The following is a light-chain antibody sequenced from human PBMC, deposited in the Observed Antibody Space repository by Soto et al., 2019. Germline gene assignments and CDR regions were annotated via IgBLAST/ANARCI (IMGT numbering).Light chain of an antibody. V-gene: IGLV1-51*01. Sequence: QSVLTQPPSVSAAPGQRVTISCSGSSSNIGGNSVSWYQQLPAADPKLLIYDDDKRPSGIPDRCSGSESGTSATLGITGFQTGDEADYYCGSWDSSLSAYVFGTGTKVTVL. J-gene: IGLJ1*01. CDR1: SSNIGGNS. CDR2: DDD. CDR3: GSWDSSLSAYV.